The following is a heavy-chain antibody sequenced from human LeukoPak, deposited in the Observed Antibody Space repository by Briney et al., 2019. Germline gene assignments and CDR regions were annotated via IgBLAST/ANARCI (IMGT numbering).Heavy chain of an antibody. CDR2: INHSGST. CDR1: GGSFSGYY. D-gene: IGHD3-22*01. CDR3: ARMIRILDY. J-gene: IGHJ4*02. Sequence: SETLSLTCAVYGGSFSGYYWSWIRQPPGKGLEWIGEINHSGSTNYNPSLKSRVTISVDTSKNQFSLKLGSVTAADTAVYYCARMIRILDYWGQGTLVTVSS. V-gene: IGHV4-34*01.